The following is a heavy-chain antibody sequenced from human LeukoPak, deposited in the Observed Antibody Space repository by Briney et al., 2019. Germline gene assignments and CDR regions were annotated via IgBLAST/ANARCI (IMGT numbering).Heavy chain of an antibody. Sequence: ASVKVSCKASGYTFSSNDINWVRQATGQGLEWMGWMHPNSGITGYAQKFQGRVSLTRNTSVGTAYMELSSLRSEDTAVYYCARSSSVNTPIGPYYYMDVWGKGTTVTVSS. CDR2: MHPNSGIT. J-gene: IGHJ6*03. D-gene: IGHD5-18*01. V-gene: IGHV1-8*01. CDR3: ARSSSVNTPIGPYYYMDV. CDR1: GYTFSSND.